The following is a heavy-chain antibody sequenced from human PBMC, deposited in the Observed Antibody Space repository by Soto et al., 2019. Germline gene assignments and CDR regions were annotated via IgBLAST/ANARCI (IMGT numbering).Heavy chain of an antibody. V-gene: IGHV1-46*01. CDR1: GYTFTCYY. Sequence: QVQLVQSWAEVKKPGASVKVSCKASGYTFTCYYMHWVRQAPGQWLEWMGIINPSGGSTSYAQKFQGRVTMTRDTSTSTVYMELSSLRSEDTAVYYCARASSGWYGCLALWGRGTLVTVSS. CDR3: ARASSGWYGCLAL. D-gene: IGHD6-19*01. J-gene: IGHJ2*01. CDR2: INPSGGST.